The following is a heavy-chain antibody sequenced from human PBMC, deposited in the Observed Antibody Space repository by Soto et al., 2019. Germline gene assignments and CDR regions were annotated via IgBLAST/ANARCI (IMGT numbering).Heavy chain of an antibody. CDR3: AKDIYKGAAGTLLDY. D-gene: IGHD6-13*01. V-gene: IGHV3-30*18. Sequence: QVQLVESGGGVVRPGRSLRLSCAASGFTFSSYGMHWVRQAPGKGLEWVAVISYDGSNNYYADSVKGRFTISRDNSKNTLYLEMDSLRAEDTAVYYCAKDIYKGAAGTLLDYWGQGTLVTVSS. CDR2: ISYDGSNN. J-gene: IGHJ4*02. CDR1: GFTFSSYG.